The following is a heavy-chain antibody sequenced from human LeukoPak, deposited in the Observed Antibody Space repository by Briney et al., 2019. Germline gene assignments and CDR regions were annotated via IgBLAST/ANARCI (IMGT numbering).Heavy chain of an antibody. V-gene: IGHV3-74*01. CDR3: ARDYYCYYYGMDV. CDR1: GFTFSSYW. CDR2: LNSDGSST. J-gene: IGHJ6*02. Sequence: SGGSLRLSFAASGFTFSSYWMLWVRQAPGKGWVWVSRLNSDGSSTIYADSVRGRFTISRDNAKNTLYLQMKSLKAEDTSVYYCARDYYCYYYGMDVWGQGTTVTVSS.